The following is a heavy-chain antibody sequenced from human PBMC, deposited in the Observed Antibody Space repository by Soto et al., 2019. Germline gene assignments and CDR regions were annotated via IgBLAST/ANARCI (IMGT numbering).Heavy chain of an antibody. CDR2: IYTSGST. CDR3: AREGRLGKFDY. J-gene: IGHJ4*02. V-gene: IGHV4-4*07. Sequence: SETLSLTCPGSGCSISSNYWSWIRQPAGKGLEWIGRIYTSGSTNYNPSLKSRVTMSVDTSKNQFSLKLSSVTAADTAVYYCAREGRLGKFDYWGQGTLVTVSS. D-gene: IGHD3-16*01. CDR1: GCSISSNY.